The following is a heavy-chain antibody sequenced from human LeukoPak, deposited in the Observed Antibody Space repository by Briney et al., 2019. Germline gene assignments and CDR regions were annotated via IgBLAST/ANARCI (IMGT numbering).Heavy chain of an antibody. Sequence: ASVKVSCKASGYTFTGYYIHWVRQAPGQGLEWTGWISPNSGGTDYAQKFQGRVTLTRDTSISTAYMELSRLRSDDTAVYYCARDYAGSLYYFDYWGQGTLVTVSS. CDR2: ISPNSGGT. V-gene: IGHV1-2*02. D-gene: IGHD4-23*01. CDR1: GYTFTGYY. J-gene: IGHJ4*02. CDR3: ARDYAGSLYYFDY.